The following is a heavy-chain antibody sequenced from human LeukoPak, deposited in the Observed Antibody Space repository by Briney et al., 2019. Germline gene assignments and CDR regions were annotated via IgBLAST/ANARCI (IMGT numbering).Heavy chain of an antibody. CDR2: ISYDGSNK. D-gene: IGHD6-13*01. V-gene: IGHV3-30-3*01. Sequence: PGGSLRLSCAASGFTFSSYAMHWVRQAPGKGLGWVAVISYDGSNKYYADSVKGRFTTSRDNSKNTLYLQMNSLRAEDTAVYYCAKDPGYSSSWLNWFDPWGQGTLVTVSS. J-gene: IGHJ5*02. CDR1: GFTFSSYA. CDR3: AKDPGYSSSWLNWFDP.